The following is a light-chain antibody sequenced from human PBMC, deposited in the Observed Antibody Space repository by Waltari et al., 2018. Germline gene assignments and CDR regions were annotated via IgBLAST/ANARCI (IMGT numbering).Light chain of an antibody. CDR1: QSVSSTY. CDR3: HQYGSSPWT. CDR2: AAS. Sequence: EIVLTQSPGTLSLSPGERATLSCRASQSVSSTYLAWYRQKPGQAPRLLIYAASRRATGIPDRFTGSGSGTDFTLTISGLEPEDFAVFYCHQYGSSPWTFGQGTKVEIK. J-gene: IGKJ1*01. V-gene: IGKV3-20*01.